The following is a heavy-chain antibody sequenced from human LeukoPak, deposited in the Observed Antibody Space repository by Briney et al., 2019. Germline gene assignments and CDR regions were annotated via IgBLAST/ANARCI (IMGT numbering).Heavy chain of an antibody. CDR3: ARARGYSYGYSDY. J-gene: IGHJ4*02. D-gene: IGHD5-18*01. CDR1: GFTFSSYS. CDR2: ISTSSSII. Sequence: GGSLRLSCAASGFTFSSYSMNWVRQAPGKGLEWVSYISTSSSIIDYADSVKGRFTISRDNAKNSLYLQMNSLRAEDTAVYYCARARGYSYGYSDYWGQGTLVTVSS. V-gene: IGHV3-48*01.